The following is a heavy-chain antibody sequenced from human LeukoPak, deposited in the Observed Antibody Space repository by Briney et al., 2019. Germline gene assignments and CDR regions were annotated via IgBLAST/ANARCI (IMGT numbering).Heavy chain of an antibody. Sequence: SETLSLTCVLSGYSISSGYYWGWTRQPPGKGLEWIGSIYHSGNTYYNPSLKSRVTISLDTSKNQFSLKLSSVTSADTAVYYCARVGASYVGNYYMDVWGKGTTVTVTS. D-gene: IGHD3-10*02. CDR1: GYSISSGYY. V-gene: IGHV4-38-2*01. CDR3: ARVGASYVGNYYMDV. J-gene: IGHJ6*03. CDR2: IYHSGNT.